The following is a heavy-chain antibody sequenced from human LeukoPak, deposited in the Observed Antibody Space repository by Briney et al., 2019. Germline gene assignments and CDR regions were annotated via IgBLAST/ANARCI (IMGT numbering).Heavy chain of an antibody. CDR1: GFTFSGYE. Sequence: GGSLRLSCAASGFTFSGYEMYWVRQAPRKGLGWVSYISSSGSTIYYADSVKGRFTISRDNAKNSLYLQMNSLRAEDTAVYYCAELGITMIGGVWGKGTTVTISS. J-gene: IGHJ6*04. D-gene: IGHD3-10*02. CDR3: AELGITMIGGV. CDR2: ISSSGSTI. V-gene: IGHV3-48*03.